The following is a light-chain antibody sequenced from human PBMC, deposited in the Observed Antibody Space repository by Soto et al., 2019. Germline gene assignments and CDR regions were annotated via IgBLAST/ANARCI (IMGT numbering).Light chain of an antibody. CDR1: QGIRND. CDR3: LQDYNYPHT. V-gene: IGKV1-6*01. J-gene: IGKJ3*01. Sequence: AIQMTQSPSSVSTSIGERVTITCRASQGIRNDLGWYQQKPGKAPKVLIYASSNLHSGVPSRFSGSGSGTDFTLTISSLQPEDFATYYCLQDYNYPHTFGPGTKVVMK. CDR2: ASS.